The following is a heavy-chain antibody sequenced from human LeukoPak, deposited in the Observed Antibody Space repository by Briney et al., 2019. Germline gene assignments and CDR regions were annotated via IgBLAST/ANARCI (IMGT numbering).Heavy chain of an antibody. CDR1: GDSVSSKSTA. V-gene: IGHV6-1*01. CDR2: TYYRSKWYN. CDR3: AKQLGYCSDGSCYFPY. D-gene: IGHD2-15*01. Sequence: SQTLSLTCAISGDSVSSKSTAWNWIRQSPSRGLEWLGRTYYRSKWYNGYAVSVKSRITINPDTSKNQFSLQLNSVTPEDTAVYYCAKQLGYCSDGSCYFPYWGQGTLVTVSS. J-gene: IGHJ4*02.